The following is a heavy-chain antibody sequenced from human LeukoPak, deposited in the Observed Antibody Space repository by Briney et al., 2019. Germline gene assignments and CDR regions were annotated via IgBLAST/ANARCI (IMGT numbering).Heavy chain of an antibody. CDR2: IIPIFDTP. J-gene: IGHJ4*02. CDR3: ARGLLRFNYYFDY. D-gene: IGHD1-1*01. V-gene: IGHV1-69*05. CDR1: GGTFSTYA. Sequence: SVKVSCKASGGTFSTYAISWMRQAPGQGLEWMGGIIPIFDTPNYAQKFQGRVTITTDASTSTAYMELSSLRSEDTAIYYCARGLLRFNYYFDYWGQGTLVTVSS.